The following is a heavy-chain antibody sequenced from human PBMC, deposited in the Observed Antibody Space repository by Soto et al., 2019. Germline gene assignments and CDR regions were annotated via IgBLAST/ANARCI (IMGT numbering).Heavy chain of an antibody. Sequence: ASVKVSCKASGYTFTRSGISCVRQAPGQGLEWMGWISTYNGDTNYAQTFQGRVTMTTDTSTSTVHMEMRSLRSDDTAVYYCAREGVAPYYYYGMDVWGQGTTVTSP. CDR2: ISTYNGDT. J-gene: IGHJ6*02. V-gene: IGHV1-18*01. CDR1: GYTFTRSG. CDR3: AREGVAPYYYYGMDV. D-gene: IGHD5-12*01.